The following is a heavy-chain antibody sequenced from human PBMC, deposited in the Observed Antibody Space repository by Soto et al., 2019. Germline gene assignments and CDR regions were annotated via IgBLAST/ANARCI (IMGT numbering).Heavy chain of an antibody. J-gene: IGHJ6*02. Sequence: EVQLVESGGGLVKPGGSLRLSCAASGFTFSSYSMNWVRQAPGKGLEWVSSISSSSSYIYYADSVKGRFTISRDNAKNSLYQQMNSLSAEDTAVYYCARDYSYYYYYGMDVWGQGTTVTVSS. CDR3: ARDYSYYYYYGMDV. CDR1: GFTFSSYS. V-gene: IGHV3-21*01. CDR2: ISSSSSYI. D-gene: IGHD6-13*01.